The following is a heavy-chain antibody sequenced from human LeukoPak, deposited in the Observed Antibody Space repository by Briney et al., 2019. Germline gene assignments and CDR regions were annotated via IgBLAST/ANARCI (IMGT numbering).Heavy chain of an antibody. CDR1: GFTFSSYS. CDR2: ISSSSSYI. J-gene: IGHJ4*02. CDR3: ASGSGSHFPLDY. D-gene: IGHD1-26*01. Sequence: PGGSLRLSCAASGFTFSSYSMNWVRQAPGKGLEWVSSISSSSSYIYYADSVKGRFTISRDNAKNSLYLQMNSLRAEDTAVYYCASGSGSHFPLDYWGQGTLVTVSS. V-gene: IGHV3-21*01.